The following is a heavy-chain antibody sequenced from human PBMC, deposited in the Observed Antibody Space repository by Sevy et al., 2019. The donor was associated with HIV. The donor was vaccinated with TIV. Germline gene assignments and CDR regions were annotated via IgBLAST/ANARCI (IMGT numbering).Heavy chain of an antibody. Sequence: ASVKVSCKASGGTFSSYAISWVRQAPGQGLEWMGGIIPIFGTANYAQKFQGRVTITADESTSTAYMELSSLRSEDTAVYYCARERPRGLGYCSSTSCYDAFDIWGQGTMVTVSS. CDR1: GGTFSSYA. CDR2: IIPIFGTA. CDR3: ARERPRGLGYCSSTSCYDAFDI. V-gene: IGHV1-69*13. J-gene: IGHJ3*02. D-gene: IGHD2-2*01.